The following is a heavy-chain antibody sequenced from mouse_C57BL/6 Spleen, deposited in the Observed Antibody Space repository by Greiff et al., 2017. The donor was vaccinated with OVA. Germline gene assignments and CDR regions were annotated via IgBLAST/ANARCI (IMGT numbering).Heavy chain of an antibody. CDR3: ARDYYGSSWFAY. CDR1: GFNIKNTY. Sequence: EVMLVESVAELVRPGASVKLSCTASGFNIKNTYMHWVKQRPEQGLEWIGRIDPANGNTKYAPKFQGKATITADTSSNTAYLQLSSLTSEDTAIYYCARDYYGSSWFAYWGQGTLVTVSA. V-gene: IGHV14-3*01. CDR2: IDPANGNT. J-gene: IGHJ3*01. D-gene: IGHD1-1*01.